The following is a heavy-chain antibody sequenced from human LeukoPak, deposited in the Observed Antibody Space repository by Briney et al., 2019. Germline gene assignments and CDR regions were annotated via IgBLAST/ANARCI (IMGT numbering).Heavy chain of an antibody. D-gene: IGHD6-19*01. Sequence: GGSLRLSCAASGFTFSSYAMSWVRQAPGKGLEWVSAISGSGGSTYYADSVKGRFTISRDNSKNTLYLQMNSPRAEDTAVYYCAREVSGWSYFDYWGQGTLVTVSS. J-gene: IGHJ4*02. CDR2: ISGSGGST. CDR3: AREVSGWSYFDY. V-gene: IGHV3-23*01. CDR1: GFTFSSYA.